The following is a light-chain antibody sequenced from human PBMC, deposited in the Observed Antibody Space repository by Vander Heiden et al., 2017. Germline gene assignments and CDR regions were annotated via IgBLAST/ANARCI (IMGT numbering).Light chain of an antibody. Sequence: FVLTQPHSVSESPGKTITISCTRNSGSIASNYVQWYQQRPVSAPGVVIFGYNIRPSGVSDRFSGSFDRSSNSASLTITGLETDDEADYYCQSYDSSEGGVVFGGGTKVTVL. J-gene: IGLJ2*01. V-gene: IGLV6-57*04. CDR3: QSYDSSEGGVV. CDR2: GYN. CDR1: SGSIASNY.